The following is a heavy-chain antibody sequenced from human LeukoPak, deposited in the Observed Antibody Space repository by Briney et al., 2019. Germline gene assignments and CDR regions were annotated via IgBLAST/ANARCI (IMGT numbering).Heavy chain of an antibody. D-gene: IGHD3-22*01. J-gene: IGHJ3*02. V-gene: IGHV1-2*02. Sequence: ASVKVSCKASGYTFIGYYMHWVRQAPGQGLEWMGWINPNSGGTNYAQKFQGRVTMTRDTSISTAYMELSRLRSDDTAVYYCARASGGYYDFGAFDIWGQGTMVTVSS. CDR3: ARASGGYYDFGAFDI. CDR2: INPNSGGT. CDR1: GYTFIGYY.